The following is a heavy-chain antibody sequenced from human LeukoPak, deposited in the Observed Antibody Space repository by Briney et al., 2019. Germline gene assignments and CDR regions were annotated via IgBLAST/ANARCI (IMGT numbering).Heavy chain of an antibody. CDR1: GFSFGDYA. CDR3: SRQVATIWDYYFDY. Sequence: GGSLRLSCTASGFSFGDYAMSWVRQAPGKGREWVGFIRSKAYGGTTEYAASVKGRFTISRDDSKSIAYLQMNSLKTDDTAVYYCSRQVATIWDYYFDYWGQGTLVTVSS. V-gene: IGHV3-49*04. CDR2: IRSKAYGGTT. D-gene: IGHD5-12*01. J-gene: IGHJ4*02.